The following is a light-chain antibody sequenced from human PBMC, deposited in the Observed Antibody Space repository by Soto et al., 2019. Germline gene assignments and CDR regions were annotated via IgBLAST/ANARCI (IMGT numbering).Light chain of an antibody. CDR1: SSNIGNNY. CDR3: GTWDSSLSAGV. V-gene: IGLV1-51*01. J-gene: IGLJ1*01. CDR2: DNN. Sequence: SVLTPPPSVSAAPGQKVTISCSGSSSNIGNNYVSWYQQLPGTAPKLLIYDNNRRPSGIPDRFSGSKSGTSATLGITGLXTGDEADYYCGTWDSSLSAGVFGTGTKVTVL.